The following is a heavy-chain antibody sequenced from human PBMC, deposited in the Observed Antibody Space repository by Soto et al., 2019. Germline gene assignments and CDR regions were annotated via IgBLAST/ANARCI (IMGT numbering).Heavy chain of an antibody. D-gene: IGHD3-9*01. J-gene: IGHJ6*02. CDR1: GFTFSNYE. CDR2: ISNDGSNK. CDR3: ARCFYDILTGFFHYGMDV. Sequence: PGGSLRLSCAASGFTFSNYEMHWVRQAPGKGLEYVSGISNDGSNKDYADSVKGRFTISRDNSKNTLYLQMNSLRAEDTAVYYCARCFYDILTGFFHYGMDVWGQGTTVTVSS. V-gene: IGHV3-64*04.